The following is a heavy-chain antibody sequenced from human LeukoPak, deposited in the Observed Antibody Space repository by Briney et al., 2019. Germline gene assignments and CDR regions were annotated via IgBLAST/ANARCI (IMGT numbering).Heavy chain of an antibody. CDR1: KFMFSAYN. CDR3: AKEPLDSSVWPYYFAY. D-gene: IGHD6-25*01. J-gene: IGHJ4*02. V-gene: IGHV3-30*18. CDR2: ISKDG. Sequence: GGCLRLSCAASKFMFSAYNVHCVPQAPGRGLEWVAVISKDGNYADSVEARFTIYKDKSKNTLYLQMNSLRAEDTAVYYCAKEPLDSSVWPYYFAYWGQGTLVTVSS.